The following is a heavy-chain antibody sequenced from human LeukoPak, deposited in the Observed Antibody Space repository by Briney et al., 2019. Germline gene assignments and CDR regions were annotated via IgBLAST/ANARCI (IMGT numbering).Heavy chain of an antibody. CDR3: ARDGPGWDRTLPDYYMDV. Sequence: SETLSLTCTVSGGSISSYYWSWIRQPPGKGLEWIGYIYYSGSTNYNPSLKSRVTISVDTSKNQFSLRLISVTAADTAVYYCARDGPGWDRTLPDYYMDVWGKGTTVIVSS. CDR1: GGSISSYY. J-gene: IGHJ6*03. CDR2: IYYSGST. D-gene: IGHD1-26*01. V-gene: IGHV4-59*01.